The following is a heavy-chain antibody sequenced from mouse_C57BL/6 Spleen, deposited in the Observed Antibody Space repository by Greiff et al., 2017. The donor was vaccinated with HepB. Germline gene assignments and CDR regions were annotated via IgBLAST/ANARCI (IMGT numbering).Heavy chain of an antibody. Sequence: QVQLKESGAELVRPGTSVKVSCKASGYAFTNYLIEWVKQRPGQGLEWIGVINPGSGGTNYNEKFKGKATLTADKSSSTDYMQLSSLTSEDSAVYFCAREEGYDGYYDYWGQGTTLTVSS. V-gene: IGHV1-54*01. CDR3: AREEGYDGYYDY. J-gene: IGHJ2*01. CDR2: INPGSGGT. D-gene: IGHD2-3*01. CDR1: GYAFTNYL.